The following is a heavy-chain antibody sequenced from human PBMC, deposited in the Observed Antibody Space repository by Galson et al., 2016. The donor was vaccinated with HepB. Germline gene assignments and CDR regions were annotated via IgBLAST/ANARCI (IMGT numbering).Heavy chain of an antibody. V-gene: IGHV3-49*04. CDR2: IRGKVYGGTT. Sequence: SLRLSCAASGFTFSGYWMGWVRRAPGKGLEWVGFIRGKVYGGTTEYAASVEGRFTISRDDSKSIAYLQMNSLETEDTAVYYCTRSLGISLYYYYYYGMDVWGQGTTVTVSS. CDR3: TRSLGISLYYYYYYGMDV. D-gene: IGHD7-27*01. CDR1: GFTFSGYW. J-gene: IGHJ6*02.